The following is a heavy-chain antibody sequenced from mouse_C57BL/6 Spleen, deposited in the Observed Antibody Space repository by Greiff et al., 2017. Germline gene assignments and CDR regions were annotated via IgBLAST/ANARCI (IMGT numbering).Heavy chain of an antibody. CDR1: GYTFTSYW. Sequence: QVQLQQPGAELVKPGASVKLSCKASGYTFTSYWMHWVKQRPGQGLEWIGMIHPNSGSTNYNEKFKSKATLTVDKSSSTAYMQLSSLTSEDSAVYYCARSLYYDYDEDYAMDYWGQGTSVTVSS. CDR3: ARSLYYDYDEDYAMDY. J-gene: IGHJ4*01. V-gene: IGHV1-64*01. D-gene: IGHD2-4*01. CDR2: IHPNSGST.